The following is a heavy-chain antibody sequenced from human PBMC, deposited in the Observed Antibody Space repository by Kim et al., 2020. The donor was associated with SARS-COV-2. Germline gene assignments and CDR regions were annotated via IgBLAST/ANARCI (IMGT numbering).Heavy chain of an antibody. V-gene: IGHV1-46*01. Sequence: PRGGSTRYTEKFQDRVTMTSDTSTSTVYMELSSLRSDDTAVYYCVRDYGFWGQGTLVTVSS. J-gene: IGHJ4*02. CDR3: VRDYGF. D-gene: IGHD3-10*01. CDR2: PRGGST.